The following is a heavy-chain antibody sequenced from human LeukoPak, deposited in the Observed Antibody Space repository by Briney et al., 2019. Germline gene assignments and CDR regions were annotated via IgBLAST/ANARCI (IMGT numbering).Heavy chain of an antibody. V-gene: IGHV3-23*01. CDR1: GFTFSSYA. D-gene: IGHD2-15*01. J-gene: IGHJ5*02. CDR2: ISGSGGST. CDR3: ASNRFVLGVGTWFDP. Sequence: GGSLRLSCAASGFTFSSYAMSWVRQAPGKGLEWVSAISGSGGSTYYADSVKGLFTISRDNSKNSLYLQMISLRAEDTAVSCRASNRFVLGVGTWFDPWGQGTLVTVSS.